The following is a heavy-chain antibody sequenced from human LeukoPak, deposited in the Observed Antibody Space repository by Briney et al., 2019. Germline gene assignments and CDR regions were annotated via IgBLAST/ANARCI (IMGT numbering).Heavy chain of an antibody. J-gene: IGHJ3*02. V-gene: IGHV3-53*01. D-gene: IGHD1-26*01. Sequence: PGGSLRLSCAASGFTVSSNYMSWVRQAPGKGLEGVSVIYSGGSTYYADSVKGRFTISRDNSKNTLYLQMNSLRAEDTAVYYCARGGSYLVSDAFAIWGQGTMVTVSS. CDR3: ARGGSYLVSDAFAI. CDR1: GFTVSSNY. CDR2: IYSGGST.